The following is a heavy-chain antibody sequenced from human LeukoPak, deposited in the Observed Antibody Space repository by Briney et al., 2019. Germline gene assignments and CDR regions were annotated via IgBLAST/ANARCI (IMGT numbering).Heavy chain of an antibody. CDR2: ISSGGSTT. V-gene: IGHV3-30*04. CDR1: GFSISSYA. J-gene: IGHJ6*02. Sequence: PGGSLRLSCAASGFSISSYAMHWVRQTPGKGLEWVAVISSGGSTTHYSDSVKGRFTISSDTSNNTLYLQMNSLRGEDTAVYYCARDPDRLVIFGKDVWGQGTTVTVSS. D-gene: IGHD2/OR15-2a*01. CDR3: ARDPDRLVIFGKDV.